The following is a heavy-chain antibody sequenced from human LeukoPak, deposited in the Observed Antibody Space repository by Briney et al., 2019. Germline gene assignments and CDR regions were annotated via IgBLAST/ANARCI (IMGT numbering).Heavy chain of an antibody. CDR1: GGSISSSSYY. CDR2: IYYSGST. J-gene: IGHJ6*03. D-gene: IGHD7-27*01. Sequence: SETLSLTCTVSGGSISSSSYYWGWIRQPPGKGLEWIGSIYYSGSTYYNPSLKSRVTISVDTSKNQFSLKLSSVTAADTAVYYCARDPGASYYYYMDVWGKGTTVTVSS. V-gene: IGHV4-39*02. CDR3: ARDPGASYYYYMDV.